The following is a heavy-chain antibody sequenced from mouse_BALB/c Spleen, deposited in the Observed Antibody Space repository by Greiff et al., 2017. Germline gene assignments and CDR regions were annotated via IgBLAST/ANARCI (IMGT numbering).Heavy chain of an antibody. Sequence: EVKLVESGGGLVKPGGSLKLSCAASGFAFSSYDMSWVRQTPEKRLEWVAYISSGGGSTYYPDTVKGRFTISRDNAKNTLYLQMSSLKSEDTAMYYCARRTGRYFDYWGQGTTLTVSS. D-gene: IGHD4-1*01. CDR3: ARRTGRYFDY. CDR2: ISSGGGST. V-gene: IGHV5-12-1*01. J-gene: IGHJ2*01. CDR1: GFAFSSYD.